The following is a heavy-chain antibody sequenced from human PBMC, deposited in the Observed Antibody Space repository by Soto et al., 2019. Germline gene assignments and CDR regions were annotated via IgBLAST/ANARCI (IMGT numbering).Heavy chain of an antibody. V-gene: IGHV1-69*13. CDR3: SYDFWSGAGYYYYGMDV. Sequence: SVKVSCKASGGTFSSYAISWVRQAPGQGLEWMGGIIPIFGTANYAQKFQGRVTITADESTSTAYMELSSLRSEDTAVYYCSYDFWSGAGYYYYGMDVWGQGTTVTVSS. CDR2: IIPIFGTA. J-gene: IGHJ6*02. D-gene: IGHD3-3*01. CDR1: GGTFSSYA.